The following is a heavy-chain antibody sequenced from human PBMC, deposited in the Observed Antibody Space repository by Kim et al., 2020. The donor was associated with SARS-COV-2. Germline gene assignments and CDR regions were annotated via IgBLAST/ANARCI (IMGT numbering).Heavy chain of an antibody. V-gene: IGHV4-59*01. Sequence: NYNPSLKSRVTISVDTSKNQFSLKLSSVTAADTAVYYCAGATTVTTFIDYWGQGTLVTVSS. J-gene: IGHJ4*02. D-gene: IGHD4-4*01. CDR3: AGATTVTTFIDY.